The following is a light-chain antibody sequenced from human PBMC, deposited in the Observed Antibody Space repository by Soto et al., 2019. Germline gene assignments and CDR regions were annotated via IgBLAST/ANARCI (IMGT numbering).Light chain of an antibody. Sequence: QSALTQPASVSGSPGQSITISCTGTSSDVGGHNYVSWYQQHPGKAPKLMIYDVSNRPSGVSNRFSGSKSGNTASLTISGLQAEDEADYYCSSYTSSSTLRVFGTGTKLTVL. V-gene: IGLV2-14*01. CDR1: SSDVGGHNY. CDR2: DVS. CDR3: SSYTSSSTLRV. J-gene: IGLJ1*01.